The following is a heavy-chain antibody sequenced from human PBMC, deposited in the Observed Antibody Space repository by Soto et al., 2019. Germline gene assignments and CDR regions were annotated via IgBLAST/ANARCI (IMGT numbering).Heavy chain of an antibody. J-gene: IGHJ4*02. CDR2: IYFDDDR. CDR1: GFSLSKSGVG. V-gene: IGHV2-5*02. D-gene: IGHD3-22*01. Sequence: SAPTLVNDSQPLPQTCTFSGFSLSKSGVGVDCIRQPPGKALKWLALIYFDDDRLNSPSLKSMLTITKDTSINLVVLTVTNMDPVDTPTYYCAHRRYYYDSSAYGFGYWGQGTLVTGSS. CDR3: AHRRYYYDSSAYGFGY.